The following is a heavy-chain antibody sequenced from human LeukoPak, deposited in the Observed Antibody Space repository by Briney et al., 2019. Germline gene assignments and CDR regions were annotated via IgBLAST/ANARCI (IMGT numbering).Heavy chain of an antibody. CDR3: ARDRVGGDLTGVSLY. CDR1: GYPFDNFG. J-gene: IGHJ4*01. V-gene: IGHV1-18*01. CDR2: ISAYNGNT. Sequence: GAAVKVSCKASGYPFDNFGLTWVRQAPGQGLEWMGWISAYNGNTHYAQKFRGRLTLTTETSTSTAYLELRSLKSDDTAMYYCARDRVGGDLTGVSLYWGQGTLVTVSS. D-gene: IGHD4-17*01.